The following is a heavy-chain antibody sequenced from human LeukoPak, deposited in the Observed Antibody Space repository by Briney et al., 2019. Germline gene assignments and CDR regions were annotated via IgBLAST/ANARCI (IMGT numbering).Heavy chain of an antibody. J-gene: IGHJ4*02. CDR2: INPNSGGT. Sequence: ASVKVSCKASGYTFTSYTIHWVRQAPGQGLEWMGWINPNSGGTNYAQKFQGRVTMTRDTSISTAYMELSRLRSDDTAVYYCALSNVDTAMVAFGFDYWGQGTLVTVSS. V-gene: IGHV1-2*02. CDR3: ALSNVDTAMVAFGFDY. D-gene: IGHD5-18*01. CDR1: GYTFTSYT.